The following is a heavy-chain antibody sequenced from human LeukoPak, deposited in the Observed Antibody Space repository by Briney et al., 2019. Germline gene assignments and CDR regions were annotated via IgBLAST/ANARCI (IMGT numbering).Heavy chain of an antibody. J-gene: IGHJ4*02. CDR3: ARVLVGATGRYCFDY. D-gene: IGHD1-26*01. V-gene: IGHV4-39*07. CDR2: IYYSGST. CDR1: GGSISSSSYY. Sequence: SETLSLTCTVSGGSISSSSYYWGWIRQPPGKGLEWIGSIYYSGSTYYNPSLKSRVTISVDTSKNRFYLKLSSVTAADTAVYYCARVLVGATGRYCFDYWGQGTLVTVSS.